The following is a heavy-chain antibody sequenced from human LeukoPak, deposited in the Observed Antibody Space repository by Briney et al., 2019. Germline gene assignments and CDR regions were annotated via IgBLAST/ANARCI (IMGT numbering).Heavy chain of an antibody. J-gene: IGHJ5*02. V-gene: IGHV1-69*13. CDR3: ASRYCSSTSCLNWFDP. CDR1: GGTFSSYA. Sequence: GASVKLSCKASGGTFSSYAISWVRQAPGQGLEWMGGIIPIFGTANYAQKYQGRVTITADESTSTAYMELSSLRSEDTAVYYCASRYCSSTSCLNWFDPWGQGTLVTVSS. D-gene: IGHD2-2*01. CDR2: IIPIFGTA.